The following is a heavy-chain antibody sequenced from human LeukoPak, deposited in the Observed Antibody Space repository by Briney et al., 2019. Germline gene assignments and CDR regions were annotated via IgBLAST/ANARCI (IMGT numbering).Heavy chain of an antibody. J-gene: IGHJ6*03. D-gene: IGHD3-10*01. V-gene: IGHV4-39*01. CDR2: IYYSGST. Sequence: PSETLSLTCTVSGGSISSSSYYWSWIRQPPGKGLEWIGSIYYSGSTYYNPSLKSRVTISVDTSKNQFSLKLSSVTAADTAVYYCASTEAGSGSLPTYYYYMDVWGKGTTVTVSS. CDR3: ASTEAGSGSLPTYYYYMDV. CDR1: GGSISSSSYY.